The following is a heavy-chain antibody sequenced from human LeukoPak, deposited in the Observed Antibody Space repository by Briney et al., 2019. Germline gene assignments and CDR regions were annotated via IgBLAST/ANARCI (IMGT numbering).Heavy chain of an antibody. CDR1: GGTFSSYA. CDR3: ARGGSYYAGFDY. J-gene: IGHJ4*02. Sequence: GASVKVSCKASGGTFSSYAISWVRQAPGQGLEWMGGIIPIFGTANYAQKFQGRVTITADESTSTAYMELSSLRSEDTAVYYCARGGSYYAGFDYWGQGTLVTVSS. V-gene: IGHV1-69*13. CDR2: IIPIFGTA. D-gene: IGHD1-26*01.